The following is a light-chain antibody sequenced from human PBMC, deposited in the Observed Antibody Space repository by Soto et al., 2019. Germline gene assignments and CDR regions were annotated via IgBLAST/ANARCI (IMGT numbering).Light chain of an antibody. Sequence: EIVLTQSPGTLFLSPGERATLSCRASQSVSSSYLAWYQQKPGQAPRLLISGASSRATGIPDRFSGSGSGTDFTLTISRLEPEDFAVYYCQEYCSSPLFTIGPDNKVDIK. J-gene: IGKJ3*01. CDR3: QEYCSSPLFT. V-gene: IGKV3-20*01. CDR2: GAS. CDR1: QSVSSSY.